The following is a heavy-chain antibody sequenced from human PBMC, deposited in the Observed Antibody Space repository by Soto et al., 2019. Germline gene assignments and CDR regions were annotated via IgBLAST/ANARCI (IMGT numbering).Heavy chain of an antibody. V-gene: IGHV5-51*01. J-gene: IGHJ4*02. CDR3: ARQADYNILTGYSYYFDY. CDR1: GYSFTDYW. Sequence: PGESLKISCKSSGYSFTDYWIGWVRQMPGKGLEWMGIIYPGDSDARYSPSFQGQVTISVDTSINTAFLRWNSLTASDTAMYYCARQADYNILTGYSYYFDYWGQGSLVTVSS. CDR2: IYPGDSDA. D-gene: IGHD3-9*01.